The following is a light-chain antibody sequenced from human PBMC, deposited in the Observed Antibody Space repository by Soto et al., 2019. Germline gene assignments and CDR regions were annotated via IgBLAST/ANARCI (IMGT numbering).Light chain of an antibody. J-gene: IGKJ1*01. CDR3: QQYDSSPRT. CDR2: NAS. Sequence: EIVLTQSPDTLSLSPGERATLSCRASKSISTYLVWYQQKPGQAPRLLIYNASQRATGIPVRFSGSGSGTDFTLTISSLAPEDFAVYYCQQYDSSPRTFGQGTKVEIK. CDR1: KSISTY. V-gene: IGKV3-11*01.